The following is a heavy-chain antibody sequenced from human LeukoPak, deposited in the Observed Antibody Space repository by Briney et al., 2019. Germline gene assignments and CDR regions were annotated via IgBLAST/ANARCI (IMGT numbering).Heavy chain of an antibody. CDR1: GFTFSSYW. J-gene: IGHJ4*02. CDR2: VNSDGSST. V-gene: IGHV3-74*01. Sequence: GGSLRLSCAASGFTFSSYWMHWVRQAPGKGLVWVSRVNSDGSSTTYADSVKGRFTISRDNAKNTLYLQMNSLRADDTAVYYCASWAGAAAGFSGPLDYWGQGTLVTVSS. D-gene: IGHD6-13*01. CDR3: ASWAGAAAGFSGPLDY.